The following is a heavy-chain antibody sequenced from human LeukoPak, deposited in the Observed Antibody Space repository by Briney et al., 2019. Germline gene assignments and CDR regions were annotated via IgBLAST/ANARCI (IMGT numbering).Heavy chain of an antibody. Sequence: GGSLRLSCTASGFTFGDYAMSWFRQAPGKGLEWVGFIRSKAYGGTTEYAASVKGRFTISRDDSKSIAYLQMNSLKTEDTAVYYCTRDRRYSGYDSDYWGQGTLVTVSS. D-gene: IGHD5-12*01. CDR1: GFTFGDYA. CDR2: IRSKAYGGTT. J-gene: IGHJ4*02. V-gene: IGHV3-49*03. CDR3: TRDRRYSGYDSDY.